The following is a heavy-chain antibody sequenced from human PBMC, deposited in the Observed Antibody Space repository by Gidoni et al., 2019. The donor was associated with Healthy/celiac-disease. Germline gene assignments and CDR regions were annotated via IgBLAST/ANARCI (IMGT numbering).Heavy chain of an antibody. V-gene: IGHV1-69*01. CDR2: IIPIFGTA. D-gene: IGHD2-21*02. J-gene: IGHJ3*02. Sequence: QVQLVQSGAEVKKPGSSVKVSCKASGGTFSSYAISWVRQAPGQGLEWMGGIIPIFGTANYAQKFQGRVTITADESTSTAYMELSSLRSEDTAVYYCARDGLSIGELGINRIYCGGDCPDAFDIWGQGTMVTVSS. CDR1: GGTFSSYA. CDR3: ARDGLSIGELGINRIYCGGDCPDAFDI.